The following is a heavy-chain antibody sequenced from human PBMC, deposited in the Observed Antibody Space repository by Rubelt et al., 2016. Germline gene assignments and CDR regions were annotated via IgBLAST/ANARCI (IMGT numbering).Heavy chain of an antibody. CDR3: ATHGSGWSFDY. V-gene: IGHV3-74*01. D-gene: IGHD6-19*01. CDR1: GFSFSMYW. CDR2: IYSDVSST. Sequence: GSLRLSCAASGFSFSMYWMHWVRQVPGKGLVWVSRIYSDVSSTTYADSVKGRFTISRDNSKNTLYLQMNSLRAEDTAVFYCATHGSGWSFDYWGQGTLVTVSS. J-gene: IGHJ4*02.